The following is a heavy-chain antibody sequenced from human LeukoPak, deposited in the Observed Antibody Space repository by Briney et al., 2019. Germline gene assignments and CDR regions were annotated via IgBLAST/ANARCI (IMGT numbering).Heavy chain of an antibody. V-gene: IGHV5-51*01. CDR3: ARLGSIVVVTDNWFDP. CDR2: IYPGDSDT. Sequence: GASLQISCKGSGYSFTSYWIGWVRQLPGKGLEWMGIIYPGDSDTRYSPSFQGQVTISADKSISTAYLQWSSLKASDTAMYYCARLGSIVVVTDNWFDPWGQGTLVTVSS. CDR1: GYSFTSYW. J-gene: IGHJ5*02. D-gene: IGHD2-21*02.